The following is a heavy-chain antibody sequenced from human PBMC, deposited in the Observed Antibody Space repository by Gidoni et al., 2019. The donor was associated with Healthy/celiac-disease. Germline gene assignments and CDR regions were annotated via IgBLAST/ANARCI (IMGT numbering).Heavy chain of an antibody. CDR2: ISYDGNNE. J-gene: IGHJ4*02. CDR3: ARDQRSGWGPADY. V-gene: IGHV3-30*03. Sequence: QVQLVESGGGAVQPGRSLRLSCVASGFTSSSSGMHWVRQAPGKGLGWVAVISYDGNNEDHADSVKGRFAISRDNSKNTLYLLMDSLRAEDTAVYYCARDQRSGWGPADYWGQGTLVTVSS. CDR1: GFTSSSSG. D-gene: IGHD6-19*01.